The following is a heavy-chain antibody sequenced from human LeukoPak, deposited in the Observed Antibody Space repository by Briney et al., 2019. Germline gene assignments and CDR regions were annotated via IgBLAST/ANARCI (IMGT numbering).Heavy chain of an antibody. Sequence: ASVKVSCKASGYTFTDYYVHWVRQAPGQGLEWMGWINPKSGGTNYAQKFQGRVTMTRDTSINTAYMERSRLRPDDTAVYYCAPGPYGGGPAYFDYWGQGTLVTVSS. V-gene: IGHV1-2*02. CDR1: GYTFTDYY. D-gene: IGHD3-16*01. CDR3: APGPYGGGPAYFDY. J-gene: IGHJ4*02. CDR2: INPKSGGT.